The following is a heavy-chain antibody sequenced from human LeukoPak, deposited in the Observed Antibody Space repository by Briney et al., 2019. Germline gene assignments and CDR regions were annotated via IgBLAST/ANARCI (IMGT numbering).Heavy chain of an antibody. Sequence: GGSLRLSCVASRFTFSSYSMNWVRQAPGKGLEWVSFISSSGDTIYYADSVKGRFTISRDNAKSSLYLQMNSLRAEDTAVYYCAAAISSGYRAEYFQHWGQGTLVTVSS. CDR3: AAAISSGYRAEYFQH. J-gene: IGHJ1*01. CDR2: ISSSGDTI. CDR1: RFTFSSYS. D-gene: IGHD3-22*01. V-gene: IGHV3-48*04.